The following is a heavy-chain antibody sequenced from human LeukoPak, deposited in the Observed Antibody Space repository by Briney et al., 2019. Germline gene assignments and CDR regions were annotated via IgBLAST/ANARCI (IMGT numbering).Heavy chain of an antibody. CDR1: GGSISSSSYY. Sequence: SSETLSLTCTVSGGSISSSSYYWGWIRQPPGKGLEWIGSIYYSGSTYYNPSLKSRVTISVDTSKNQFSLKLSSVTAADTAVYYCATVRYDFWKKQPWYFDLWGRGTLVTVSS. CDR3: ATVRYDFWKKQPWYFDL. V-gene: IGHV4-39*01. CDR2: IYYSGST. J-gene: IGHJ2*01. D-gene: IGHD3-3*01.